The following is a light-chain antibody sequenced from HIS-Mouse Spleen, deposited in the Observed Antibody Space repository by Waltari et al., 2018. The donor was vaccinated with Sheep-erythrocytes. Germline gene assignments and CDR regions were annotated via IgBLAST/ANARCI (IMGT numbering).Light chain of an antibody. CDR1: SSDVGGYNY. Sequence: QPASVSGSPGQSISISCTGTSSDVGGYNYVSWYQQHPGKAPKLMIYDVSNRPSGVSNRFSGSKSGNTASLTISGLQDEDEADYYCSSYTSSSTLEVFGGGTKLTVL. J-gene: IGLJ3*02. CDR3: SSYTSSSTLEV. V-gene: IGLV2-14*03. CDR2: DVS.